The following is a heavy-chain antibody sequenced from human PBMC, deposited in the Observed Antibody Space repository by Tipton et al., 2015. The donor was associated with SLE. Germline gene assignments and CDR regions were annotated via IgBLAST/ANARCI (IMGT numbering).Heavy chain of an antibody. J-gene: IGHJ4*02. D-gene: IGHD6-13*01. CDR2: INHSGST. V-gene: IGHV4-34*01. Sequence: TLSLTCTVSGGSISGYYWSWIRQPPGKGLEWIGEINHSGSTDYNPSLKSRVTISVDTSKNQFSLKLSSVTAADTAVYYCASLRWPFDYWGQGTLVTVSS. CDR1: GGSISGYY. CDR3: ASLRWPFDY.